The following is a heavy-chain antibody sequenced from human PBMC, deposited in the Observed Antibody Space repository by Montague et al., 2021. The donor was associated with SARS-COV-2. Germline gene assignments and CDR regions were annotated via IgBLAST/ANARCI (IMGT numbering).Heavy chain of an antibody. D-gene: IGHD3-16*02. CDR2: INHSGST. CDR1: GGSFSGYY. V-gene: IGHV4-34*01. Sequence: SETLSLTCAVYGGSFSGYYWSWIRQPPGKGLEWIGEINHSGSTNYNPSLKSRVTISVDTSKNQFSLRLSSVTATDTAVYYCARMFYDYVWETSRYRGNYFDSWGQGTLVTVSS. J-gene: IGHJ4*02. CDR3: ARMFYDYVWETSRYRGNYFDS.